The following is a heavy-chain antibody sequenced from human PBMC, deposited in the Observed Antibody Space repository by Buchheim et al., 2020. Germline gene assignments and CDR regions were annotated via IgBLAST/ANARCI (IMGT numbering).Heavy chain of an antibody. D-gene: IGHD3-3*01. V-gene: IGHV3-23*04. Sequence: EVQLVESGGGLVQPGGSLRLSCAASGFSFSSYAMSWVRQAPGKGLEWVSAISGSGGSTYYADSVKGRFTISRDNSKNKLYLQMNSLRAEDTAVYYCAKGYDFWSGSPYYYYGMDVWGQGTT. CDR1: GFSFSSYA. CDR2: ISGSGGST. J-gene: IGHJ6*02. CDR3: AKGYDFWSGSPYYYYGMDV.